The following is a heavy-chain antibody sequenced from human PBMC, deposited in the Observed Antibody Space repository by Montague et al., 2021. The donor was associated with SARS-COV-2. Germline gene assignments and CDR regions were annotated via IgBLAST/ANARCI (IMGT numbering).Heavy chain of an antibody. CDR2: INHSGST. CDR3: ARGRTVTTFYYYYYGMDV. D-gene: IGHD4-17*01. V-gene: IGHV4-34*01. CDR1: GGSFSGYY. Sequence: SETLSLTCSVYGGSFSGYYWSWIRQPPGKGLEWIGEINHSGSTNYNPSLKSRVTLSVDTSKHQFSLKLSSVTAADTAVYYCARGRTVTTFYYYYYGMDVWGQGTTVTVSS. J-gene: IGHJ6*02.